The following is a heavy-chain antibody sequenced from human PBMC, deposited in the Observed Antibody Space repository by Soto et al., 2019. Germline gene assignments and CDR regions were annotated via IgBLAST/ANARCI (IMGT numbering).Heavy chain of an antibody. Sequence: WTWIRQPPGKGLEWVGDAYDSGSAYYNPSLKSRLTISIGTSKTHFSLKLSSLTAADTAVYYCALFRSTYRFDPWGQGTLVIVSS. V-gene: IGHV4-61*03. CDR2: AYDSGSA. CDR3: ALFRSTYRFDP. J-gene: IGHJ5*02. D-gene: IGHD2-2*01.